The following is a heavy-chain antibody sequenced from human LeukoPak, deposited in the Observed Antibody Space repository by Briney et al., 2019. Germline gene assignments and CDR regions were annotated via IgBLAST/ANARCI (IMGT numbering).Heavy chain of an antibody. D-gene: IGHD2-15*01. CDR1: GFTFSSYW. Sequence: GGSLRLSCAASGFTFSSYWMSWVRQAPGKGLEWVANIKQDGSEKYYVDSVKGRFTISRDNAKNSLYLQMNSLRAEDTAVYYCARDRPDIVVVGWFDPWGQGTLVTVSS. CDR3: ARDRPDIVVVGWFDP. CDR2: IKQDGSEK. V-gene: IGHV3-7*01. J-gene: IGHJ5*02.